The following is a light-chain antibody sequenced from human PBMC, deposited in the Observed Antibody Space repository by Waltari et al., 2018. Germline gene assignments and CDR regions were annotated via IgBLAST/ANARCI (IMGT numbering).Light chain of an antibody. CDR1: QSVSSD. V-gene: IGKV3-15*01. J-gene: IGKJ1*01. CDR3: QQYNKWPPGT. CDR2: GAS. Sequence: EVVLTQSPATLSVSLGERATLSCRASQSVSSDLAWYQQKPGQAPRLSIHGASIRATGIPARFSGSGSGTEFTLTISSLQSEDSAVYYCQQYNKWPPGTFGQGTKVEIK.